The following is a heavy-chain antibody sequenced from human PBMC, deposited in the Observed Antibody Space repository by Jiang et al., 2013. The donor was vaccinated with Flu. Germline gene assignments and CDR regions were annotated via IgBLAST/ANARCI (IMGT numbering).Heavy chain of an antibody. Sequence: GLEWIGSIYYSGSTYYNPSLKSRVTISVDTSKNQFSLKLSSVTAADTAVYYCARLGVYCSGGSCFDYWGQGTLVTVSS. CDR2: IYYSGST. D-gene: IGHD2-15*01. CDR3: ARLGVYCSGGSCFDY. J-gene: IGHJ4*02. V-gene: IGHV4-39*01.